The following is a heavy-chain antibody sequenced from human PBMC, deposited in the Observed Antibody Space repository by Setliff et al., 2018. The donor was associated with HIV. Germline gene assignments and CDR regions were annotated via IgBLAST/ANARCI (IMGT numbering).Heavy chain of an antibody. Sequence: GGSLRLSCAASGFTFDDYALTWVRQAPGKGLEWVGFVRSKPNGGTTDYAASVKGRFTISRDDAKTIAYLHTNSLTTDDTAVYYCGCWIAGRGYWGQGTPVTVSS. CDR3: GCWIAGRGY. D-gene: IGHD2-21*01. V-gene: IGHV3-49*04. J-gene: IGHJ4*02. CDR2: VRSKPNGGTT. CDR1: GFTFDDYA.